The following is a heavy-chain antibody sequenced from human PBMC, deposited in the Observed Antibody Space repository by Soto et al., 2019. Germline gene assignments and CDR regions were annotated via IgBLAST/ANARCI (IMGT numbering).Heavy chain of an antibody. CDR3: ARGKPSGYRFGPRNFFYYGLDV. J-gene: IGHJ6*04. Sequence: SETLSLPCAVFSASLGELYWARVLQSPYKCREWTCEFHPSGSPDYNPSLKSRLTLSLDTSKNQFSLKVASVTAADTAAYFCARGKPSGYRFGPRNFFYYGLDVWGSRTTVTVPS. V-gene: IGHV4-34*01. CDR1: SASLGELY. D-gene: IGHD5-18*01. CDR2: FHPSGSP.